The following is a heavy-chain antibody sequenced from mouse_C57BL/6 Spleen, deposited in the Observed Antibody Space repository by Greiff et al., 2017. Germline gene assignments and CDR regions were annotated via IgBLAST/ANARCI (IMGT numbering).Heavy chain of an antibody. CDR2: IDPETGGT. D-gene: IGHD1-1*01. V-gene: IGHV1-15*01. Sequence: VQLQQSGAELVRPGASVTLSCKASGYTFTDYEMHWVKQTPVHGLEWIGAIDPETGGTAYNQKFKGKAILTADKSSSTAYMELRSLTSEDSAVYYCTRVYYGSSLWYFDVWGTGTTVTVSS. J-gene: IGHJ1*03. CDR3: TRVYYGSSLWYFDV. CDR1: GYTFTDYE.